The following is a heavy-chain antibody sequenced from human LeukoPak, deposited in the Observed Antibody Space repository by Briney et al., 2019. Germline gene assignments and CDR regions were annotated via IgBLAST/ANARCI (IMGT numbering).Heavy chain of an antibody. CDR3: ATWRNLGYCSSTSCYPGY. CDR2: ISSSSSYI. Sequence: GGSLRLSCAASGFTFSTYSMNWVRQAPGKGLEWVSSISSSSSYIYYADSVKGRFTISRDNAKNSLYLQMNSLRAEDTAVYYCATWRNLGYCSSTSCYPGYWGQGTLVTVSS. J-gene: IGHJ4*02. CDR1: GFTFSTYS. V-gene: IGHV3-21*01. D-gene: IGHD2-2*01.